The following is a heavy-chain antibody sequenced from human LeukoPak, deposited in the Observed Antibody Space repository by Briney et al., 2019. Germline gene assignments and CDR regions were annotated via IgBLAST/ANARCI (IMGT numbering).Heavy chain of an antibody. CDR3: ARWSGSVTARNYYYYMDI. D-gene: IGHD6-6*01. CDR2: IYHSGNT. V-gene: IGHV4-4*02. J-gene: IGHJ6*03. Sequence: SETLSLTCAVSGGSISSSNWWSWVRQPPGKGLEWIGEIYHSGNTNYNPSLKSRVTISVDKSKNQFSLKLSSVTAADTAVYYCARWSGSVTARNYYYYMDIWGEGTTVTVSS. CDR1: GGSISSSNW.